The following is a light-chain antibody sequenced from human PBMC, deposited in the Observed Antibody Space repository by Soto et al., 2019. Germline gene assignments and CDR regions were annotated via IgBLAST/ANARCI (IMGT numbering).Light chain of an antibody. CDR1: QSISSW. V-gene: IGKV1-5*01. CDR3: QPYNSYPL. J-gene: IGKJ3*01. Sequence: DIQMTQSPSTLPASVGDRVTITCRASQSISSWLAWYQQKPGKAPKLLIYDASSLESGVPSKFSGSGSGTEFTLSISSLQPDDFATYYCQPYNSYPLFGPGTKVDIK. CDR2: DAS.